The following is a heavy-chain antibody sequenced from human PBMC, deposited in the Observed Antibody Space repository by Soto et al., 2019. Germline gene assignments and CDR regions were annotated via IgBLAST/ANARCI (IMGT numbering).Heavy chain of an antibody. D-gene: IGHD6-13*01. CDR2: ISGSGGST. CDR1: GFTFSSYA. CDR3: AKAESSSWHWYFDL. V-gene: IGHV3-23*01. Sequence: EVQLLESGGGLVQPGGSLRLSCAASGFTFSSYAMSWVRQSPGKGLEWVSAISGSGGSTYYSDSVKGRFTISRDNSKNTLDLQMNSLTAEDTAVYYCAKAESSSWHWYFDLWGRGTLVTVSS. J-gene: IGHJ2*01.